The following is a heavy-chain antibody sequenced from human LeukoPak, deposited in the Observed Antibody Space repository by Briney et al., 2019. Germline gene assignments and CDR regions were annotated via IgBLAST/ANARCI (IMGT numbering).Heavy chain of an antibody. CDR3: ARGGHYNGDLMDY. CDR2: ISGSGGST. D-gene: IGHD2-8*01. J-gene: IGHJ4*02. V-gene: IGHV3-23*01. CDR1: GFTFSSYA. Sequence: GGSLRLSCAASGFTFSSYAMSWVRQAPGKGLEWVSAISGSGGSTYYADSVKGRFTISRDNSKNTLYLQMGSLRAEDMAVYYCARGGHYNGDLMDYWGQGTLVTVSS.